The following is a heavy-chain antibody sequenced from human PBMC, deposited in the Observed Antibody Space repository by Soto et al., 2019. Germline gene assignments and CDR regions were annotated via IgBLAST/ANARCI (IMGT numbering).Heavy chain of an antibody. J-gene: IGHJ4*02. V-gene: IGHV3-48*02. Sequence: EVQLVESGGGLVQPGGSLRLSCAASGFTFSSYSISWVRQAPGRGLEWVSDISSSSAMYYADSVKGRFTVSGDKAKNSRYLQTSSLRDEDTAVYYCARGFLYDSSASAIFNYWGQGNLVTVSP. CDR2: ISSSSAM. D-gene: IGHD3-22*01. CDR3: ARGFLYDSSASAIFNY. CDR1: GFTFSSYS.